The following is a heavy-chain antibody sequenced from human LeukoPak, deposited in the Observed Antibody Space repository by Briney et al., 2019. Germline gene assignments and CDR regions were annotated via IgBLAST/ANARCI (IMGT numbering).Heavy chain of an antibody. CDR3: AREMAHYFDSSGYSF. J-gene: IGHJ4*02. CDR1: GFTFSSPS. D-gene: IGHD3-22*01. CDR2: ISSSSSTI. Sequence: PGGSLRLSCAASGFTFSSPSMNWVRQAPGKGLEWVSYISSSSSTIHYAESVKGRFTISRDNAKNSLYLQMNSLRDEDTAVYYCAREMAHYFDSSGYSFWGQGTLVTVSS. V-gene: IGHV3-48*02.